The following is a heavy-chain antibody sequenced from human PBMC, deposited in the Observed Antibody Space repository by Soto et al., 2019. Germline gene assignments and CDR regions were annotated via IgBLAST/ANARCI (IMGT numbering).Heavy chain of an antibody. CDR1: GFSFSSYG. D-gene: IGHD4-17*01. J-gene: IGHJ4*01. CDR3: ARDDDYGDNGLDY. Sequence: QVQLVESGGGVVQPGRSLRLSCAASGFSFSSYGMHWVRQAPGKGLEWVAVILDDGSDKDYTDAVKGRFTISRDNSKNTLYLEMNSLRAEDTAVYYCARDDDYGDNGLDYWGHGTLVTVCS. V-gene: IGHV3-33*01. CDR2: ILDDGSDK.